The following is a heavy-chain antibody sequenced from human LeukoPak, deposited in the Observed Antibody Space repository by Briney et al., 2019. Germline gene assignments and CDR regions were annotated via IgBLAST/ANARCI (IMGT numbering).Heavy chain of an antibody. D-gene: IGHD2-2*02. CDR2: IYHSGST. CDR3: ASPRYCSSTSCYKHLDV. V-gene: IGHV4-4*02. CDR1: GGSISSSNW. J-gene: IGHJ6*04. Sequence: SGTLSLTCAVSGGSISSSNWWSWVRQPPGKGLEWIGEIYHSGSTNYNPSLKSRVTISVDKSKNQFSLKLSSVTAADTAVHYCASPRYCSSTSCYKHLDVWGKGTSVTVSS.